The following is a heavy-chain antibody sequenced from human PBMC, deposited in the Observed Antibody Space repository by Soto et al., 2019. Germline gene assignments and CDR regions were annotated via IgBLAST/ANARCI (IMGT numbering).Heavy chain of an antibody. CDR3: ARSGGSCYSPHCFDY. CDR1: GGSISSSSYY. Sequence: SETLSLTCTVSGGSISSSSYYWGWIRQPPGKGLEWIGSIYYSGSTYYNPSLKSRVTISVDTSKNQFSLKLSSVTAADTAVYYCARSGGSCYSPHCFDYWGQGTLVTVSS. CDR2: IYYSGST. V-gene: IGHV4-39*01. D-gene: IGHD2-15*01. J-gene: IGHJ4*02.